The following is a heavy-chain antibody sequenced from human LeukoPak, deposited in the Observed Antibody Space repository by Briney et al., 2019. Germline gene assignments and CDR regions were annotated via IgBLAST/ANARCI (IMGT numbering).Heavy chain of an antibody. CDR1: GFTFSSYG. V-gene: IGHV3-33*01. D-gene: IGHD2-2*01. Sequence: GGSLRLSCAASGFTFSSYGMHWVRQAPGKGLEWVAVIWYDGSNKYYADSVKGRFTISRDNSKNTLYLQMNSLRAEDTAVYYCAGEYCSSTSCYGLAEGGTGGMDVWGKGTTVTASS. J-gene: IGHJ6*04. CDR3: AGEYCSSTSCYGLAEGGTGGMDV. CDR2: IWYDGSNK.